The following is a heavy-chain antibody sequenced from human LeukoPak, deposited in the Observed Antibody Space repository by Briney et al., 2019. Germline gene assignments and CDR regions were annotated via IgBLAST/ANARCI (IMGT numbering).Heavy chain of an antibody. J-gene: IGHJ5*02. D-gene: IGHD5-24*01. CDR2: IKGCGSEI. CDR1: GFTFSSYW. Sequence: PGGSLRLSCAASGFTFSSYWMSWVRVAPGKGLEWVANIKGCGSEIWYADSVKGRFTISRDNAQNSVHLQMNSLRAEDTAVYHCARDEYRSRWLHPWGQGTLVTVTS. CDR3: ARDEYRSRWLHP. V-gene: IGHV3-7*01.